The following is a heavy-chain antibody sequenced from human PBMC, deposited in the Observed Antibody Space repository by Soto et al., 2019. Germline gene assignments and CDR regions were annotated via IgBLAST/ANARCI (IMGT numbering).Heavy chain of an antibody. J-gene: IGHJ4*02. CDR1: GFTFSIFA. CDR3: AKEVSLGSTVGLGY. V-gene: IGHV3-23*01. D-gene: IGHD7-27*01. Sequence: GGSLRLSCAASGFTFSIFAMSWVRQSPGKGLEWVSTISGSEGSTYYADAVKGRFTISRDNSMGTLYLQMKSLRVEDTAIYYCAKEVSLGSTVGLGYWGQGALVTVSS. CDR2: ISGSEGST.